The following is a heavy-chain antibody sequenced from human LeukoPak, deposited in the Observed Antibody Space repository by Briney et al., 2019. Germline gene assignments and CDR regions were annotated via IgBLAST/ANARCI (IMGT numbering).Heavy chain of an antibody. D-gene: IGHD3-10*01. V-gene: IGHV4-39*07. Sequence: SETLSLTCTVSGGSISSSSYYWGWIRQPPGMGLEWIGSIYYSGSTYYNPSLKSRVTISVDTSKNQFSLKLSSVTAADTAVYYCARDSFYGSGSYDYWGQGTLVTVSS. J-gene: IGHJ4*02. CDR3: ARDSFYGSGSYDY. CDR2: IYYSGST. CDR1: GGSISSSSYY.